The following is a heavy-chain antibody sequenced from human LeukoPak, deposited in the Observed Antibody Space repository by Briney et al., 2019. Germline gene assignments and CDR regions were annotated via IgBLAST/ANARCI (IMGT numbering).Heavy chain of an antibody. J-gene: IGHJ5*02. CDR3: ARLKGGHWFDP. CDR2: FYYSGST. D-gene: IGHD3-16*01. CDR1: GGSISSSSYY. V-gene: IGHV4-39*01. Sequence: SETLSFTCTVSGGSISSSSYYWGWIRQPPGKGLEWIGSFYYSGSTYYNPSLKSRVTISVDTSKNQFSLKLSSVTAADAAVYYCARLKGGHWFDPWGQGTLVTVSS.